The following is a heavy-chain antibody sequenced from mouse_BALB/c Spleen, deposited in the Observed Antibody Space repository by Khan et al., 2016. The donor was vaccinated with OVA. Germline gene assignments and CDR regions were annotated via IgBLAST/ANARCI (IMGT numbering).Heavy chain of an antibody. V-gene: IGHV5-9-3*01. D-gene: IGHD1-1*01. Sequence: EVELVESGGGLVKPGGSLKFSCAASGFTFSNYGMSWVRQTPEKRLEWVATISSGGSYTYYPDSVKGRFTISRDNANSTLYLKMSSLRSEDTAMCYCARTPSYYRSNYFDYWDQGTTLTVSS. CDR2: ISSGGSYT. J-gene: IGHJ2*01. CDR3: ARTPSYYRSNYFDY. CDR1: GFTFSNYG.